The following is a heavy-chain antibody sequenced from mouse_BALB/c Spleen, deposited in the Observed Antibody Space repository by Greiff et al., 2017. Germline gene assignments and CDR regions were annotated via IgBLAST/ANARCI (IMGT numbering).Heavy chain of an antibody. CDR2: ISYSGST. CDR3: ARGSIGGFAY. CDR1: GYSITSDYA. Sequence: VQLQQSGPGLVKPSQSLSLTCTVTGYSITSDYAWNWIRQFPGNKLEWMGYISYSGSTSYNPSLKSRISITRDTSKNQFFLQLNSVTTEDTATFYCARGSIGGFAYWGQGTLVTVSA. V-gene: IGHV3-2*02. J-gene: IGHJ3*01.